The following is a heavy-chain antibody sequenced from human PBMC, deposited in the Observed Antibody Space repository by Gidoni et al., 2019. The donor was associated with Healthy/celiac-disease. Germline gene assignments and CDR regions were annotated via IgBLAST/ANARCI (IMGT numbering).Heavy chain of an antibody. CDR2: KSYDGSNK. V-gene: IGHV3-30-3*01. Sequence: QVQLVASGGGVVQPGRFLLLSCAASGFTFSSYAMHCVRRDPGKGLEWVAVKSYDGSNKYYADAVKGRFTISRDNSKNTLYLQMNSLRAEDTAVYYCASIDIVVVVAATRDYWGQGTLVTVSS. CDR1: GFTFSSYA. CDR3: ASIDIVVVVAATRDY. D-gene: IGHD2-15*01. J-gene: IGHJ4*02.